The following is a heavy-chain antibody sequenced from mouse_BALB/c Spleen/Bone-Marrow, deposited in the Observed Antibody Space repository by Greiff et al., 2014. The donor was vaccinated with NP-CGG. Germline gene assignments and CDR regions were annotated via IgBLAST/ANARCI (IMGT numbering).Heavy chain of an antibody. J-gene: IGHJ1*01. CDR3: ARGDYGYHWYFDV. Sequence: SGAELARPGASVKLSCKASGYNFTTHWRQWVKQRPGQGLEWIGAIYPGDGDTRYTQKFKGKATLTADKSSSTAYMQLSDLASEDSAVYYCARGDYGYHWYFDVWGAGTTVTVSS. V-gene: IGHV1-87*01. CDR2: IYPGDGDT. D-gene: IGHD1-2*01. CDR1: GYNFTTHW.